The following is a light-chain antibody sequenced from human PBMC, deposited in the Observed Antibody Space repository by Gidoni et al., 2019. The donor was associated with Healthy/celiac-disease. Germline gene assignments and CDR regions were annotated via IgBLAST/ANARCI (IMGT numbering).Light chain of an antibody. CDR1: QSVLYSSNNKNY. J-gene: IGKJ1*01. CDR3: QQYYSTPQT. V-gene: IGKV4-1*01. CDR2: WAS. Sequence: DIVMTQSPDSLAVSLGERDTINCKSSQSVLYSSNNKNYLAWYQQKPGQPPKLLIYWASTRESGVPDRFSGSGSGTDFTLTISSLQAEDVAVYYCQQYYSTPQTFXQXTKVEIK.